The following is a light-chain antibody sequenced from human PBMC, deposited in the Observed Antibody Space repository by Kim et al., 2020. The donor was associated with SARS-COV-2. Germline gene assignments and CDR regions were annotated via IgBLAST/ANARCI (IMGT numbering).Light chain of an antibody. Sequence: LSPGPTVTIPCSGYKLGDKSACWSQQRPGQPPVLVIYQDNKRPSGIPARFSGFHSGNTATLTITGTQPMDLADYYCQALASTTVVFGGGTQLTFL. CDR3: QALASTTVV. J-gene: IGLJ2*01. V-gene: IGLV3-1*01. CDR1: KLGDKS. CDR2: QDN.